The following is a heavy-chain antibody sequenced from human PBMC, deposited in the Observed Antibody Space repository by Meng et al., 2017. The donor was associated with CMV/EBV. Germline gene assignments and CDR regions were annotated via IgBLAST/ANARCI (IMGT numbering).Heavy chain of an antibody. CDR1: GYTFTGYY. V-gene: IGHV1-2*02. D-gene: IGHD3-16*01. Sequence: VHVVQSGAEVKKPGASVKVCFKASGYTFTGYYMQWVRQAPGQGLEWMGWINPNRGGTNYAQKFQGRVTMTRDTSISTAYMELSRLRSDDTAVYYCARHYDYDDYWGQGTLVTVSS. CDR3: ARHYDYDDY. J-gene: IGHJ4*02. CDR2: INPNRGGT.